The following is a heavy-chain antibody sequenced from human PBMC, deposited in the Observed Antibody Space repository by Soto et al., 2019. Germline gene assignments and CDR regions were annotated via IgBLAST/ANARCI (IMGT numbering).Heavy chain of an antibody. J-gene: IGHJ3*01. Sequence: QVQLVESGGGVVQPGRSLRLSCAASGFSFSNYAMHWVRQAPGKGLEWVAVISYDGSNKFYADSVKGRFTISRDSSKNTHYLQMNSQRPEDTAVYYCARDSPTLVIRDVFDVWGHGTLVTVSS. V-gene: IGHV3-30-3*01. CDR3: ARDSPTLVIRDVFDV. CDR2: ISYDGSNK. D-gene: IGHD3-9*01. CDR1: GFSFSNYA.